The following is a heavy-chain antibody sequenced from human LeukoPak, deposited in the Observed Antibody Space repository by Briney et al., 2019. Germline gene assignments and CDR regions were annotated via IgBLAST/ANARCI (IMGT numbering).Heavy chain of an antibody. CDR3: TREVWYDALSFDY. CDR1: GFTFSDAW. D-gene: IGHD2-15*01. CDR2: ISYDGSHK. J-gene: IGHJ4*02. V-gene: IGHV3-30-3*01. Sequence: GGSLRLSCAASGFTFSDAWMSWVRQAPGKGLEWVAVISYDGSHKYYADSVKGRFTISRDNSKNMLELQMNSLTTEDTAVYYCTREVWYDALSFDYWGQGTLVSVSS.